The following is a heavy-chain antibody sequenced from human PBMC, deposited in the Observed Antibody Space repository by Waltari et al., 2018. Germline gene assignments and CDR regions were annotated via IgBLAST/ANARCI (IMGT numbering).Heavy chain of an antibody. CDR2: ISSTSTYT. J-gene: IGHJ4*02. D-gene: IGHD7-27*01. CDR3: ARGGWGFSLDY. Sequence: EVQLVESGGGLVKPGGSLRLSCAASGFGFSSSSMNWVRQAPGKGLEWVSSISSTSTYTNYADSVKGRFTISRDNAKNSLYLQMNSLRGDDTAVYYCARGGWGFSLDYWGQGTLVTFSS. V-gene: IGHV3-21*01. CDR1: GFGFSSSS.